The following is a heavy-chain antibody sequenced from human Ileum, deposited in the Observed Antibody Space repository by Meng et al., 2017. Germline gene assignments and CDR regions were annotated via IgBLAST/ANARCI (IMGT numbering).Heavy chain of an antibody. CDR2: IDGDETHT. CDR1: GFTLRNYW. V-gene: IGHV3-74*01. J-gene: IGHJ5*01. D-gene: IGHD2-8*02. CDR3: VRGGTGGCKGVDS. Sequence: GGSLRPSCTGPGFTLRNYWIHWVRQAPGEGLVWVSRIDGDETHTNYAESVKGRFTIYRDNANNMAYLQMNDLRVEDTAVYYCVRGGTGGCKGVDSWGHGTLVTVSS.